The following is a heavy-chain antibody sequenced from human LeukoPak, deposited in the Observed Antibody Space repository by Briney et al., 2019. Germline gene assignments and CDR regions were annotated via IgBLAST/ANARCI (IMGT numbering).Heavy chain of an antibody. D-gene: IGHD6-13*01. CDR3: AKAASSSWPSYYYGMDV. J-gene: IGHJ6*02. V-gene: IGHV3-23*01. Sequence: PGGSLRLSCAASGFIFSSYSMSWVRQAPGKGLEWVSVITGSGGNTYYAGSVKGRFTISKDNSKNTVYLQISSLRVDDTAVYYCAKAASSSWPSYYYGMDVWGQGTTVTVS. CDR1: GFIFSSYS. CDR2: ITGSGGNT.